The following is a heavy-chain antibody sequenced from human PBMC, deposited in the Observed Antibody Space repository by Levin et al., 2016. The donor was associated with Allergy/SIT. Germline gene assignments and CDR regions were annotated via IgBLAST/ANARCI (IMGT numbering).Heavy chain of an antibody. D-gene: IGHD5-24*01. V-gene: IGHV3-23*01. CDR1: GFTFSSYA. Sequence: GESLKISCAASGFTFSSYAMSWVRQAPGKGLEWVSAISGSGGSTYYADSVKGRFTISRDNSKNTLYLQMNSLRAEDTAVYYCAKGIRSAGYNGDYWGQGTLVTVSS. CDR3: AKGIRSAGYNGDY. CDR2: ISGSGGST. J-gene: IGHJ4*02.